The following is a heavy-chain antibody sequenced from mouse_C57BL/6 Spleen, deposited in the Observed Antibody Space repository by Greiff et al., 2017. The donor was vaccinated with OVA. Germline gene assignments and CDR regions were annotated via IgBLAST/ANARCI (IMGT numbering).Heavy chain of an antibody. CDR1: GFTFSDYY. CDR3: AREYYGSSYEEAMDY. Sequence: EVKLVESEGGLVQPGSSMKLSCTASGFTFSDYYMAWVRQVPEKGLEWVANINYDGSSTYYLDSLKSRFIISRDNAKNILYLQMSSLKSEDTATYYCAREYYGSSYEEAMDYWGQGTSVTVSS. J-gene: IGHJ4*01. V-gene: IGHV5-16*01. D-gene: IGHD1-1*01. CDR2: INYDGSST.